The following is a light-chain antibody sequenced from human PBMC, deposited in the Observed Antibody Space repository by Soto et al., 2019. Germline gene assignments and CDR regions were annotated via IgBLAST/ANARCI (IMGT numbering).Light chain of an antibody. J-gene: IGKJ1*01. CDR3: HQYGSSPQT. CDR1: QSVSSSY. V-gene: IGKV3-20*01. CDR2: VAS. Sequence: ENVLTQSPGALSLSPGERATLSCRASQSVSSSYLAWYQQKPGQAPRLLIYVASSRATGIPDRFTGSGSGTDFTLTISRLEPEDFAVFYCHQYGSSPQTFGQGTKVDIK.